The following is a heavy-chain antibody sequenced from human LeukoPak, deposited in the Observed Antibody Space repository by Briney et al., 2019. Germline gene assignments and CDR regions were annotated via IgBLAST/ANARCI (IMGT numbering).Heavy chain of an antibody. CDR1: GYSFFVYG. Sequence: GASVKVSCKASGYSFFVYGISWVRQAPGQGLEWMGWISTYNGNTNYAQKFQGRVTMTTGTSTSTASLELRSLKSDDTAVYYCARPIFGPHYYMDVWGKGTTVTVSS. V-gene: IGHV1-18*01. CDR2: ISTYNGNT. CDR3: ARPIFGPHYYMDV. J-gene: IGHJ6*03. D-gene: IGHD3/OR15-3a*01.